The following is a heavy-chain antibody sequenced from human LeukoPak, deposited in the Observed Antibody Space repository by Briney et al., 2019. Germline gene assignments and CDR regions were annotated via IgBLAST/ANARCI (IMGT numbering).Heavy chain of an antibody. CDR1: GGTFSSYA. D-gene: IGHD5-18*01. CDR2: IIPIFGTA. Sequence: ASVKVSCKASGGTFSSYAISWVRQAPGQGLEWMGGIIPIFGTANYAQKFQGRVTITADESTSTAYMELSSLRSEDTAVYYCATVNQRGYSYGYYAFDIWGQGTMATVSS. CDR3: ATVNQRGYSYGYYAFDI. V-gene: IGHV1-69*01. J-gene: IGHJ3*02.